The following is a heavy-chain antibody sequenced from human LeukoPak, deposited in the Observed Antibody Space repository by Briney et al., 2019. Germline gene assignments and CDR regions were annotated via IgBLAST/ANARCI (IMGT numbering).Heavy chain of an antibody. J-gene: IGHJ6*04. V-gene: IGHV3-23*01. Sequence: GGPLRLSCAASGFTFSSYAMSWVRQAPGKGLECISGFSGSGGSTYYADSVKGRFTISRDNAKNSLYLQMNSLRAEDTAVYYCAELGITMIGGVWGKGTTVTISS. CDR2: FSGSGGST. D-gene: IGHD3-10*02. CDR1: GFTFSSYA. CDR3: AELGITMIGGV.